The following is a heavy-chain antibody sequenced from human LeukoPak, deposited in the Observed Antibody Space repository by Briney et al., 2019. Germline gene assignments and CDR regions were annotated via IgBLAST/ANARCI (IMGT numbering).Heavy chain of an antibody. CDR3: ARVSLWFGEYDYYYGMDV. Sequence: GGSLRLSCAASGFTFSSYWMHWVRQAPGKGLVWVSRINSDGSSTSYADSVKGRFTISRDSAKNTLYLQMNSLRAEDTAVYYCARVSLWFGEYDYYYGMDVWGQGTTVTVSS. D-gene: IGHD3-10*01. J-gene: IGHJ6*02. V-gene: IGHV3-74*01. CDR2: INSDGSST. CDR1: GFTFSSYW.